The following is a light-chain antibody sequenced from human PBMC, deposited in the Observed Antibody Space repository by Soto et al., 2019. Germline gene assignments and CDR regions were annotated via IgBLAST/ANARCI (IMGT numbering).Light chain of an antibody. CDR2: DVT. J-gene: IGLJ2*01. V-gene: IGLV2-8*01. CDR3: SSYAGFNQVV. CDR1: SSDVGLYNF. Sequence: QSALTQPPSASGSPGQSVTISCTGTSSDVGLYNFVSWYQQHPGKAPRLTIYDVTKRPSGVPDRFSGSKSGNTASLTVSGLQADYEADYYCSSYAGFNQVVFGGGTKLTVL.